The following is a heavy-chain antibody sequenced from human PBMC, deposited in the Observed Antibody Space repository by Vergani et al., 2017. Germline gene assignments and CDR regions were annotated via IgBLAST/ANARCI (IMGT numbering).Heavy chain of an antibody. J-gene: IGHJ2*01. Sequence: QVQLVESGGGLVKPGGSLRLSCAASGFTFSDYYMSWIRQAPGKGLEWVSSISSSSSYIYYADSVKGRFTISRDNAKNSLYLQMNSLRAEDTAVYYCARAPSTYWYFDLWGRGTLVTVSS. CDR2: ISSSSSYI. CDR1: GFTFSDYY. V-gene: IGHV3-11*06. CDR3: ARAPSTYWYFDL.